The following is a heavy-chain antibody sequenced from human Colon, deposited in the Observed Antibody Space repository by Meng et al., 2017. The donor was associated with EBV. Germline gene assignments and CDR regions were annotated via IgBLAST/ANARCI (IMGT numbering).Heavy chain of an antibody. J-gene: IGHJ4*02. Sequence: QWLLHQWGAGLLKPSEPLSLTCTVNGGSFSGYVWSWVRQPPGKGMEWIGEVSHPGSANYNPSLKSRVTISVDASEKQFSLRLTSVTAADSAVYYCARVPTTGYKDHWGQGTLVTVSS. CDR2: VSHPGSA. CDR3: ARVPTTGYKDH. D-gene: IGHD3-9*01. CDR1: GGSFSGYV. V-gene: IGHV4-34*01.